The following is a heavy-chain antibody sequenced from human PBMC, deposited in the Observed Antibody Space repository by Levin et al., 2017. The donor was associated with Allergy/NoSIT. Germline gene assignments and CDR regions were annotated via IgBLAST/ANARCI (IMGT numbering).Heavy chain of an antibody. V-gene: IGHV1-2*02. D-gene: IGHD3-10*01. CDR1: GYTFTGYY. Sequence: ASVKVSCKASGYTFTGYYMHWVRQAPGQGLEWMGWINPNSGGTNYAQKFQGRVTMTRDTSISTAYMELSRLRSDDTAVYYCARDALLWFGELSYYFDYWGQGTLVTVSS. J-gene: IGHJ4*02. CDR2: INPNSGGT. CDR3: ARDALLWFGELSYYFDY.